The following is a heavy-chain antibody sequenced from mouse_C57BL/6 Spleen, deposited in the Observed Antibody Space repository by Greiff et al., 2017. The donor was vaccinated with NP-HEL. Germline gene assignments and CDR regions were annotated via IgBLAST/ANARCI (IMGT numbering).Heavy chain of an antibody. CDR2: IYPGSGST. D-gene: IGHD1-1*01. Sequence: QVQLQQPGAELVKPGASVKMSCKASGYTFTSYWITWVKQGPGQGLEWIGDIYPGSGSTNYNEKFKSKATLTVDTSSSTAYMQLSSLTSEDSAVYYCARRRTVVARNWYFDVWGTGTTVTVSS. V-gene: IGHV1-55*01. CDR1: GYTFTSYW. CDR3: ARRRTVVARNWYFDV. J-gene: IGHJ1*03.